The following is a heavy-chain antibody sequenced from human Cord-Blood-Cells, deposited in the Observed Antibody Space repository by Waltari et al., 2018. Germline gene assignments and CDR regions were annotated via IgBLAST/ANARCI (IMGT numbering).Heavy chain of an antibody. J-gene: IGHJ4*02. CDR2: MNPNSGNT. CDR3: ARGRKYSGSYYVDY. V-gene: IGHV1-8*03. Sequence: QVQLVQSGAEVKKPGASVKVSCKASGYTFTSYDINWVRQATGQGLEWMGWMNPNSGNTGYAQKFQGRVTITRNTSIGTAYMELSSLRSEDTAVYYCARGRKYSGSYYVDYWGQGTLVTVSS. D-gene: IGHD1-26*01. CDR1: GYTFTSYD.